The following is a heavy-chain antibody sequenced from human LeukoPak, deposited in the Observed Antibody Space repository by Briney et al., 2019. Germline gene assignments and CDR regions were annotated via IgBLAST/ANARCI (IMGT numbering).Heavy chain of an antibody. J-gene: IGHJ4*02. D-gene: IGHD5-24*01. CDR2: IYYSGST. Sequence: PSETLSLTCTVSGGSISSYYWSWIRQPPGKGLEWIGYIYYSGSTNYNPSLKSRVTISVDTSKNQFSLKLSSVTAADTAVYYCARGRRDGYKLGPFDYWGQGTLVTVSS. CDR1: GGSISSYY. V-gene: IGHV4-59*01. CDR3: ARGRRDGYKLGPFDY.